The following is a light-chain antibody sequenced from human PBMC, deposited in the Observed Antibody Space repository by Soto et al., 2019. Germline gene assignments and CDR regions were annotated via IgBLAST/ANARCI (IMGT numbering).Light chain of an antibody. CDR2: DAS. CDR3: QQHSNWPLT. CDR1: QSVSSN. V-gene: IGKV3-11*01. Sequence: VFIQSPATLSLSPGERATLSCRASQSVSSNLAWYQQNPGQAPRLLIFDASSRAAGIPARFSGSGSGTDFTLTISSLDPEDFAVYYCQQHSNWPLTFGGGTRLEIK. J-gene: IGKJ5*01.